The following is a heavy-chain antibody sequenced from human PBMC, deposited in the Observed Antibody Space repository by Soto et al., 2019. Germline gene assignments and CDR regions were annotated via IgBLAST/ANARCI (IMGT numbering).Heavy chain of an antibody. CDR3: AKYNCISTSCYRMYNWFDP. CDR1: GFTFSSYG. Sequence: QVQLVESGGGVVQPGRSLRLSCAASGFTFSSYGMHWVRQAPGKGLEWVAVISYGGSNKYYADSVKGRFTISRDNSKNTLYVQMNNLRAEDTAVYYCAKYNCISTSCYRMYNWFDPWGQGTLVTVSS. V-gene: IGHV3-30*18. D-gene: IGHD2-2*01. J-gene: IGHJ5*02. CDR2: ISYGGSNK.